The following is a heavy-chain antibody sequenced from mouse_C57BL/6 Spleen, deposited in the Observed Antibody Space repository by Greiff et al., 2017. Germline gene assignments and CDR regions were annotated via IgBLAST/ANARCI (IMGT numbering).Heavy chain of an antibody. Sequence: EVQVVESGGGLVKPGGSLKLSCAASGFTFSSYAMSWVRQTPEKRLEWVATISDGGSYTYYPDNVKGRFTISRDNAKNNLYLQMSHLKSEDTAMYYCARDRAYYSNPYFDYWGQGTTLTVSS. V-gene: IGHV5-4*01. CDR3: ARDRAYYSNPYFDY. J-gene: IGHJ2*01. CDR1: GFTFSSYA. CDR2: ISDGGSYT. D-gene: IGHD2-5*01.